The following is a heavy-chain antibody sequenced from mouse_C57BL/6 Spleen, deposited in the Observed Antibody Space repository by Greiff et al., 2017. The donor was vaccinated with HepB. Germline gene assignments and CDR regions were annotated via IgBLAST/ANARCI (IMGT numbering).Heavy chain of an antibody. CDR1: GYTFTSYW. J-gene: IGHJ2*01. CDR3: APYYGSSHDY. D-gene: IGHD1-1*01. CDR2: IHPNSGST. Sequence: QVQLQHPGAELVKPGASVKLSCKASGYTFTSYWMHWVKQRPGQGLEWIGMIHPNSGSTNYNEKFKSKATLTVDKSSSTAYMQLSSLTSEDSAVYYCAPYYGSSHDYWGQGTTLTVSS. V-gene: IGHV1-64*01.